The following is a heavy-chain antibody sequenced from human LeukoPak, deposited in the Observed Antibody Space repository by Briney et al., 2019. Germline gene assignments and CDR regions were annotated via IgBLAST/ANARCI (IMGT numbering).Heavy chain of an antibody. CDR1: GYIFTSYG. Sequence: ASVKVSCKASGYIFTSYGISWVRQAPGQGLEWMGWISAYNGNTDYAQKLQGRVTMTTDTSTSTAYMELRSLRSDDTAVYYCARRSDYYDSSGYFPHAFDIWGQGTMVTVSS. CDR2: ISAYNGNT. J-gene: IGHJ3*02. CDR3: ARRSDYYDSSGYFPHAFDI. D-gene: IGHD3-22*01. V-gene: IGHV1-18*01.